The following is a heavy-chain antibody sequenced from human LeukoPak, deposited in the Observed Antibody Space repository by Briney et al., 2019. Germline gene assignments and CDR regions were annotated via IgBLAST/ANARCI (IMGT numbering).Heavy chain of an antibody. D-gene: IGHD6-19*01. CDR1: GGSISSGSYY. CDR2: IYTSGST. J-gene: IGHJ4*02. CDR3: ARGIAVAGIAFDY. Sequence: SQTLSLTCTVSGGSISSGSYYWSWIRQPAGKGLEWIGRIYTSGSTNYNPSLKSRVTISVDTSENQFSLKLSSVTAADTAVYYCARGIAVAGIAFDYWGQGTLVTVSS. V-gene: IGHV4-61*02.